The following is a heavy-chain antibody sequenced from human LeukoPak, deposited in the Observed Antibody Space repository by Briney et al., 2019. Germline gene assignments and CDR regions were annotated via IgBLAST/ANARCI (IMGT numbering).Heavy chain of an antibody. CDR3: ARDSYSSALEY. CDR2: IGQDGSEK. V-gene: IGHV3-7*01. J-gene: IGHJ4*02. CDR1: GFTFSSYW. D-gene: IGHD6-19*01. Sequence: WGSLRLSCAASGFTFSSYWMSWVRQAPGKGLEWVANIGQDGSEKYYADSVKGRFTISRDNSKNTLYLQMNSLRAEDTAVYYCARDSYSSALEYWGQGTLVTVSS.